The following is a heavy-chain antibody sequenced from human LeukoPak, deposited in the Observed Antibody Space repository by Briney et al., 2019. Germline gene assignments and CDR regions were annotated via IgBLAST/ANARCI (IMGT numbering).Heavy chain of an antibody. CDR3: ARVVMGNYRPYYFDY. Sequence: SVKVSCKASGGTFSSYAIGWVRQAPGQGLEWMGGIIPIFGTANYAQKFQGRVTITADESTSTAYMELSSLRSEDTAVYYCARVVMGNYRPYYFDYWGQGTLVTVSS. D-gene: IGHD4-11*01. J-gene: IGHJ4*02. CDR1: GGTFSSYA. V-gene: IGHV1-69*01. CDR2: IIPIFGTA.